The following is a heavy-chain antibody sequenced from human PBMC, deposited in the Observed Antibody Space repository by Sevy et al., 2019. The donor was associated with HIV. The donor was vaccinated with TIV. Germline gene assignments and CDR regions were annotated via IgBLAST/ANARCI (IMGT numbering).Heavy chain of an antibody. J-gene: IGHJ6*02. CDR2: VYSGGAT. V-gene: IGHV3-53*01. CDR3: ARGGYCRGGTCFSGFYYAMDV. Sequence: GGSLRLSCAVSGFTLTNEFFSWVRQAPGKGLEWVAVVYSGGATYYADSVNGRFTISRDKSKNTLYLQMKSLRAGDTAVYYGARGGYCRGGTCFSGFYYAMDVWGQGTTVTVSS. D-gene: IGHD2-15*01. CDR1: GFTLTNEF.